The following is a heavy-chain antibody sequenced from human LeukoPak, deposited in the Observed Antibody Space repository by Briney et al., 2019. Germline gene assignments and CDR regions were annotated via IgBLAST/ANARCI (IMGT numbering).Heavy chain of an antibody. J-gene: IGHJ6*03. CDR3: ARVSVVYYYMDV. CDR1: GGSISSYY. D-gene: IGHD4-23*01. Sequence: SETLSLTCTVSGGSISSYYWSWIRQPPGKGLGCIGYMYYSGGTNYNPSLKSRVTISVDTSNNQFSLKLSSVTAADTAVYYCARVSVVYYYMDVWGKGTTVTVSS. CDR2: MYYSGGT. V-gene: IGHV4-59*01.